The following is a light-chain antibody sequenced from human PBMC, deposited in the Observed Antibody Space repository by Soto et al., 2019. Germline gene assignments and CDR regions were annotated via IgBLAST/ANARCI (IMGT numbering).Light chain of an antibody. V-gene: IGKV3-11*01. CDR3: QQRVYT. J-gene: IGKJ2*01. CDR2: DAS. CDR1: QSVSSY. Sequence: EIVLTQSPATLSLSPGERATLSCRASQSVSSYLAWYQQKPGQAPRLLIYDASSRATGIPARFSGRGSGTDFTLTISSLEPADFAVYYWQQRVYTVGQGTKLEIK.